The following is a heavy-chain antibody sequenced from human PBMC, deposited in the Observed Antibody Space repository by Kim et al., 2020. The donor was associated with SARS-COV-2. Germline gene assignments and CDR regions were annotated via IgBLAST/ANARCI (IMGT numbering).Heavy chain of an antibody. CDR2: IYHSGST. V-gene: IGHV4-4*02. CDR3: ASWRRVARYYFDY. J-gene: IGHJ4*02. D-gene: IGHD2-15*01. CDR1: GGSISSSNW. Sequence: SETLSLTCAVSGGSISSSNWWSWVRQPPGKGLEWIGEIYHSGSTNYNPSLKSRVTISVDKSKNQFSLKLSSVTAADTAVYYCASWRRVARYYFDYWGQGTLVTVSS.